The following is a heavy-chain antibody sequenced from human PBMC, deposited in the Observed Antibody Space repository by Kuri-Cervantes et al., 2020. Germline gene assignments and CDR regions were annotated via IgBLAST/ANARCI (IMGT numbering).Heavy chain of an antibody. D-gene: IGHD2-2*01. J-gene: IGHJ4*02. V-gene: IGHV3-21*01. CDR1: GFTFSSYE. CDR2: ISSSSSYI. Sequence: GGSLRLSCAASGFTFSSYEMNWVRQAPGKGLEWVSSISSSSSYIYYADSVKGRFTISRDNAKNSLYLQMNSLRAEDTAAYYCARVTQPAAVDYWGRGTLVTVSS. CDR3: ARVTQPAAVDY.